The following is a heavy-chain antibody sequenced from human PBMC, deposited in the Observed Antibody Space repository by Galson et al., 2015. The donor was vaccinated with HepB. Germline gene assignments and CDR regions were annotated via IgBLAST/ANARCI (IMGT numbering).Heavy chain of an antibody. CDR2: IWYDGSNK. D-gene: IGHD2-15*01. CDR1: GFTFSSYG. CDR3: ARDSCSGGSCFTYYFDY. V-gene: IGHV3-33*01. Sequence: SLRLSCAASGFTFSSYGMHWVRQAPGKGLEWVAVIWYDGSNKYYADSVKGRFTISRDNSKSTLYLQMNSLRAEDTAVYYCARDSCSGGSCFTYYFDYWGQGTLVTVSS. J-gene: IGHJ4*02.